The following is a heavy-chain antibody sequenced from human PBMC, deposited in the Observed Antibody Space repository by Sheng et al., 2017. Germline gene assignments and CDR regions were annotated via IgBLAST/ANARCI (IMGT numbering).Heavy chain of an antibody. CDR3: ARVTQSGVPAAMWRGYYYYYMDV. CDR1: GYTFTSYG. CDR2: ISAYNGNT. V-gene: IGHV1-18*01. Sequence: QVQLVQSGAEVKKPGASVKVSCKASGYTFTSYGISWVRQAPGQGLEWMGWISAYNGNTNYAQKLQGRVTMTTDTSTSTAYMELRSLRSDDTALYYCARVTQSGVPAAMWRGYYYYYMDVWGKGTTGHRLL. D-gene: IGHD2-2*01. J-gene: IGHJ6*03.